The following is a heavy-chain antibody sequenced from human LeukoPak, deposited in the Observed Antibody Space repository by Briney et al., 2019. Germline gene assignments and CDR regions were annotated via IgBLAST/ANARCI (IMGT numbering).Heavy chain of an antibody. Sequence: GGSLRLSCAASGVTFSSYGMHWVRQAPGKGLGWVAFIRYDGSNKYYSDSARGRFTISRDNSKNTLYLKMNSLRAEDTAVYYCAKDLIRFLEWLPCFDYWGQGTLVTVSS. CDR3: AKDLIRFLEWLPCFDY. J-gene: IGHJ4*02. V-gene: IGHV3-30*02. D-gene: IGHD3-3*01. CDR1: GVTFSSYG. CDR2: IRYDGSNK.